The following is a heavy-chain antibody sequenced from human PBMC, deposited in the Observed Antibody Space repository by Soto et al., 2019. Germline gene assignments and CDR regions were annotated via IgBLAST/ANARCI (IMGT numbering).Heavy chain of an antibody. Sequence: QITLKESGPTLVKPTQTLTLTCTFSGFSLTTSEVGVGWIRQPPGKALEWLALIYWDDDKRYSPSLKTRLTITMDTSKNQVVLKMTNMDPVDTATYYCAHLMRTDLSLFGPGQNWFDPWGQGTLVTVSS. CDR1: GFSLTTSEVG. J-gene: IGHJ5*02. CDR2: IYWDDDK. V-gene: IGHV2-5*02. CDR3: AHLMRTDLSLFGPGQNWFDP. D-gene: IGHD3-16*02.